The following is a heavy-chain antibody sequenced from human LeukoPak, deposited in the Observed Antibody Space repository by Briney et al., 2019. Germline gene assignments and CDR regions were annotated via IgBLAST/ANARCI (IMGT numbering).Heavy chain of an antibody. V-gene: IGHV3-74*01. CDR2: INSDGSST. J-gene: IGHJ6*03. D-gene: IGHD5-12*01. CDR1: GFTFSSYW. CDR3: ARDARGYSGYLGYYYYYYMDV. Sequence: GGSLRLSCVVSGFTFSSYWMHWVRQAPGKGLVWVSRINSDGSSTSYADSVKGRFTISRDNAKNSLYLQMNSLRAEDTAVYYCARDARGYSGYLGYYYYYYMDVWGKGTTVTVSS.